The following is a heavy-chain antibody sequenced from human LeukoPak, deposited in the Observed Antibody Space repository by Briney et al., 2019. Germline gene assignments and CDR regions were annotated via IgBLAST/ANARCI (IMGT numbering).Heavy chain of an antibody. CDR3: ARGKGYNTPFDY. CDR1: GGSINYAY. D-gene: IGHD5-24*01. Sequence: PSETLSLTCTVSGGSINYAYWSWIRLPPGKKLEWIGFVSHTGSTNYNPSLTSRVTISVDTSKNQFSLKLTSMAAADTAIYFCARGKGYNTPFDYWGQGILVTVSS. V-gene: IGHV4-59*01. CDR2: VSHTGST. J-gene: IGHJ4*02.